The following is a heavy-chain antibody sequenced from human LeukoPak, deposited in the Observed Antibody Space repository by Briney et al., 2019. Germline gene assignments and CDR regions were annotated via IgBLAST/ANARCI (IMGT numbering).Heavy chain of an antibody. Sequence: GASVKVSCKASGGTFSSYAISWVRQAPGQGLEWMGGIIPIFGTANYAQKFQGRVTITADESTSTAYMELSSLRSEDTAVYYCARGSSGIIVVVPATYFDYWGRGTLVTVSS. V-gene: IGHV1-69*01. D-gene: IGHD2-2*01. J-gene: IGHJ4*02. CDR1: GGTFSSYA. CDR3: ARGSSGIIVVVPATYFDY. CDR2: IIPIFGTA.